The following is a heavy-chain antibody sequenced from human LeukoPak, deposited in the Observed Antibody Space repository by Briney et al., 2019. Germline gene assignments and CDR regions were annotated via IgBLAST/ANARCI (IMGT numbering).Heavy chain of an antibody. J-gene: IGHJ4*02. CDR1: GYTFTGYY. CDR3: ARASHYYDSSGCSY. D-gene: IGHD3-22*01. V-gene: IGHV1-2*06. CDR2: INPNSGGT. Sequence: ASVKVSCKASGYTFTGYYMHWVRQAPGQGLEWMGRINPNSGGTNYAQKFQGRVTMTRDTSISTAYMELSRLRSDDTAVYYCARASHYYDSSGCSYWGQGTLVTVSS.